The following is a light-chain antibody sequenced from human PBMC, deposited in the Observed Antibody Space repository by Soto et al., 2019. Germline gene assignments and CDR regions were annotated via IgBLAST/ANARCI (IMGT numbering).Light chain of an antibody. Sequence: QSALTQPASVSGSPGQSITISCTGTSSDVGSYNLVSWYQHHPGKVPKLVIYEGSRRPSGVSNRFSGSKSGNTASLTISGLQAEDEADYYCFSYAGSFTWAFGGGTKLTVL. V-gene: IGLV2-23*01. CDR3: FSYAGSFTWA. J-gene: IGLJ3*02. CDR1: SSDVGSYNL. CDR2: EGS.